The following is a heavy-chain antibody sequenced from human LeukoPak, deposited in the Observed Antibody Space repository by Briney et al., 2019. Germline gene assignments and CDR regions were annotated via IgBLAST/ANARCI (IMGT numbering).Heavy chain of an antibody. CDR2: IGKGGST. CDR1: GFTFDDYG. Sequence: GGCLRLSCAASGFTFDDYGMSWVRQAPGRGLGWVYGIGKGGSTGYVASVKGRFTTSRDNANNSLYLQMNSLRAEDTALYYCARRTGRAAAGNPFDYWGQGTLVTVSP. V-gene: IGHV3-20*04. D-gene: IGHD6-13*01. CDR3: ARRTGRAAAGNPFDY. J-gene: IGHJ4*02.